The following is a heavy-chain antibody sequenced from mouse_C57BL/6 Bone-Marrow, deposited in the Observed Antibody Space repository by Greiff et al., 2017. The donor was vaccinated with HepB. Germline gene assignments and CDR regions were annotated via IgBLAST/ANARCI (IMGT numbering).Heavy chain of an antibody. CDR1: GFSFNTYA. D-gene: IGHD2-3*01. CDR2: IRSKSNNYAT. J-gene: IGHJ4*01. CDR3: VRRGWLLRHYYAIDY. V-gene: IGHV10-1*01. Sequence: VQLKESGGGLVQPKGSLKLSCAASGFSFNTYAMNWVRQAPGKGLEWVARIRSKSNNYATYYADSVKDRFTITRDDSESMLYLQMNNLKTEDTAMYYCVRRGWLLRHYYAIDYWGQGTSVTVSS.